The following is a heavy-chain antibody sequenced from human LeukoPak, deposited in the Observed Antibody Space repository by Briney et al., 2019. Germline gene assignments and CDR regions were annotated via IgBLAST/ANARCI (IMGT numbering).Heavy chain of an antibody. J-gene: IGHJ4*02. CDR2: FYSTEST. D-gene: IGHD4/OR15-4a*01. Sequence: NPSETLSLTCTVSGVSVTNSGYYWTWIRQFPGRGLEWIGFFYSTESTYYNPSLKSRVTISLDSTKNQFSLRLTSTTAADTAVYFCARGSGGHDYGSYYFDYWGQGTLATVSS. CDR1: GVSVTNSGYY. V-gene: IGHV4-31*03. CDR3: ARGSGGHDYGSYYFDY.